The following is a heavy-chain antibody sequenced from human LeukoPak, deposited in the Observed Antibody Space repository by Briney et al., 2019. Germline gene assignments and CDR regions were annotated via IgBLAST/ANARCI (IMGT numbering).Heavy chain of an antibody. D-gene: IGHD2-15*01. J-gene: IGHJ4*02. Sequence: ASVKVSCKASVGTFSSYAISCVRQAPGQGLEWMGGIIPIFGTANYAQKFQGRVTITADESTSTAYMELSSLRSEDTAVYYCARVLCSKIGYPGGSCSGGPDYWGQGTLVTVSS. CDR3: ARVLCSKIGYPGGSCSGGPDY. CDR2: IIPIFGTA. CDR1: VGTFSSYA. V-gene: IGHV1-69*13.